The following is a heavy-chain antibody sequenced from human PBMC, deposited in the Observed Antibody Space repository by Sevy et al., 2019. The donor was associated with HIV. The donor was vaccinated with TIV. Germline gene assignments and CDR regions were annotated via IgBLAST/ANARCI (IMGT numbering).Heavy chain of an antibody. CDR3: AKDIIYVVGEAFDI. Sequence: GGSLILSCAASGFTFSTYAMNWVRQAPGKGLEWVSAIGGSDGGTYYADSVKGRFTISRDNSKNMLYLLMNSLRAEDTAIYDCAKDIIYVVGEAFDIWGQGTMVTVSS. J-gene: IGHJ3*02. CDR1: GFTFSTYA. V-gene: IGHV3-23*01. CDR2: IGGSDGGT. D-gene: IGHD2-21*01.